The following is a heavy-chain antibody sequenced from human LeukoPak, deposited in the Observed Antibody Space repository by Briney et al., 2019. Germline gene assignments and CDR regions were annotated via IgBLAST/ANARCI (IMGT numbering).Heavy chain of an antibody. Sequence: GGSLTLSCAVSGLTVSSSYMSWVRQAPGKGLQWVSVIYSDGSTYYADFVKGRFTISRDNAKNSLYLQMNSLRAEDTAVYYCARDPTRPTGPPYGMDVWGQGTTVTVSS. CDR2: IYSDGST. J-gene: IGHJ6*02. D-gene: IGHD1-14*01. CDR1: GLTVSSSY. CDR3: ARDPTRPTGPPYGMDV. V-gene: IGHV3-53*01.